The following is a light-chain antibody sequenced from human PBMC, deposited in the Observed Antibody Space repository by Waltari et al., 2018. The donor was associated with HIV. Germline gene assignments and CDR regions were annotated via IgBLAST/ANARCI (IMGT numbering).Light chain of an antibody. CDR1: SSAVRRYNY. Sequence: QSALTQPASVPGSPGQSITISCTGTSSAVRRYNYVSSYQPHPGKAPTLMISEVSNRPSGVSNRFSGSKSGNTASLTISGLQAEDEADYYCSSYTSSSTPCVFGGGTKLTVL. CDR3: SSYTSSSTPCV. V-gene: IGLV2-14*01. J-gene: IGLJ3*02. CDR2: EVS.